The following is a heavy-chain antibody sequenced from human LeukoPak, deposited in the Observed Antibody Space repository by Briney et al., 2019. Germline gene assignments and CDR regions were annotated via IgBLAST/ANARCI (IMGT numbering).Heavy chain of an antibody. CDR3: ARDGWEYGSGSYFDY. Sequence: SQTLSLTCTVSAGSISSGNYYWRWIRQPPGKGLEWIGYIYYSGSNYYNASIKSRVIISVDTSKNQFSLKLRSVTAADTAVYYCARDGWEYGSGSYFDYWGQGTLVTVSS. CDR1: AGSISSGNYY. V-gene: IGHV4-30-4*01. CDR2: IYYSGSN. D-gene: IGHD3-10*01. J-gene: IGHJ4*02.